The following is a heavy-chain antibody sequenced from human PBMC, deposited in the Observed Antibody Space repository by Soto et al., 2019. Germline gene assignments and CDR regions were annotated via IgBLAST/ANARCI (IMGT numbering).Heavy chain of an antibody. Sequence: PSETLSLTCTVSGGSISSSSYYWGWIRQPPGKGLEWIGSIYYSGSTYYNPSLKSRVTISVDTSKNQFSLKLSSVTAADTAVYYCAREYYGSGTSDYWGQGTLVTVSS. J-gene: IGHJ4*02. CDR2: IYYSGST. D-gene: IGHD3-10*01. CDR3: AREYYGSGTSDY. V-gene: IGHV4-39*02. CDR1: GGSISSSSYY.